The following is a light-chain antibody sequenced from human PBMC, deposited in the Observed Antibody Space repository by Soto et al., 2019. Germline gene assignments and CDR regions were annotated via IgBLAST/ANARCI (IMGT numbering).Light chain of an antibody. V-gene: IGLV1-40*01. CDR3: QSYDSSLSGVV. J-gene: IGLJ2*01. CDR2: SNR. Sequence: QSVLTQPPSVSGAPGQRVTISCTGSTSNIVSNYDVHWYQQFPGTAPKLLIYSNRNRPSGVPDRFAGSKAGTSAYLAITGLQAEDEADYYCQSYDSSLSGVVFGGGTKLTVL. CDR1: TSNIVSNYD.